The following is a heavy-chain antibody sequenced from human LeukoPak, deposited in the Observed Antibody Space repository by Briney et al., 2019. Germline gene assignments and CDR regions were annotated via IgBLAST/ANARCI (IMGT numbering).Heavy chain of an antibody. CDR3: AKGLLWFGELTMGAFDI. D-gene: IGHD3-10*01. CDR2: ISGSGGST. J-gene: IGHJ3*02. Sequence: GGSLRLSCAASGFTFSSYAMSWVRQAPGKGLEWVSAISGSGGSTYYADSVKGRFTISRDNSKNTLYLQMNSLRAEDTAVYYCAKGLLWFGELTMGAFDIWGQGTMVTVSS. V-gene: IGHV3-23*01. CDR1: GFTFSSYA.